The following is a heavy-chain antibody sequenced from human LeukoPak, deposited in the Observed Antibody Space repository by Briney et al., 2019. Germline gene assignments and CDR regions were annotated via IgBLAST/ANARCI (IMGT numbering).Heavy chain of an antibody. CDR1: GFTFSRYW. CDR2: FNGDGSSS. Sequence: PGGSLRLSCAASGFTFSRYWMHWVRQAPGKGLVWVSRFNGDGSSSTYADSVKGRFTISRDNAKNTLYLQMNSLRAEDTAVYYCARESVVGATTLGFDYWGQGTLVTVSS. J-gene: IGHJ4*02. CDR3: ARESVVGATTLGFDY. V-gene: IGHV3-74*01. D-gene: IGHD1-26*01.